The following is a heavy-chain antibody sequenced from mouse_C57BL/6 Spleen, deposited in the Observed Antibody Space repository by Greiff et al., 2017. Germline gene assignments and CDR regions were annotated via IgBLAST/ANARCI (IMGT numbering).Heavy chain of an antibody. CDR1: GFTFSSYG. V-gene: IGHV5-6*01. J-gene: IGHJ3*01. CDR2: ISSGGSYT. CDR3: ARQDPNWAWFAY. Sequence: EVQLQQSGGDLVKPGGSLKLSCAASGFTFSSYGMSWVRQTPDKRLEWVATISSGGSYTYYPDSVKGRFTISRDNAKNTLYLQMSSLKSEDTAMYYCARQDPNWAWFAYWGQGTLVTVSA. D-gene: IGHD4-1*01.